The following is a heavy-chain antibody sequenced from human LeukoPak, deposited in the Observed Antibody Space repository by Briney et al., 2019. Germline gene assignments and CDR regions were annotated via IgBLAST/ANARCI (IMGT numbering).Heavy chain of an antibody. CDR1: GFTFSTFA. J-gene: IGHJ5*02. CDR2: IFPSGGEI. CDR3: AKTRWELLS. D-gene: IGHD1-26*01. V-gene: IGHV3-23*01. Sequence: GGSLRLSCAASGFTFSTFAMIWVRRPPGKGLEWVSSIFPSGGEIHYADSVRGRFTISRDNSKNTLYLQMNSLRVEDTAIYYCAKTRWELLSWGQGTLVTVSS.